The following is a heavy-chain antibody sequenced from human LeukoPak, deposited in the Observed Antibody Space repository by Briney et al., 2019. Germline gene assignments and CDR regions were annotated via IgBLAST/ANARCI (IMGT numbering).Heavy chain of an antibody. J-gene: IGHJ4*02. CDR2: ISYDGSNK. D-gene: IGHD2-15*01. V-gene: IGHV3-30*03. Sequence: GGSLRLSCAASGFTFSSYGMHWVRQAPGKGLEWVAVISYDGSNKYYADSVKGRFTISRDNSKNTLYLQMNSLRAEDTAVYYCARATQGVVAAYIDYWGQGTLVTVSS. CDR3: ARATQGVVAAYIDY. CDR1: GFTFSSYG.